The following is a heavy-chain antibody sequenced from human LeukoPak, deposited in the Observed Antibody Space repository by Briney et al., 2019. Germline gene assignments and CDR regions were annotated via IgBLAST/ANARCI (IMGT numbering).Heavy chain of an antibody. J-gene: IGHJ3*02. V-gene: IGHV1-69*13. CDR1: GGTFSNYA. D-gene: IGHD2-15*01. CDR2: TLPIFGTT. Sequence: ASVKVSCKASGGTFSNYAISWVRQAPGQGLEWMGGTLPIFGTTNYAQKFQGRVTITADESTSTAYMELSSLRSEDTAVYYCARVSCGGNCYSLIGAFDIWGQGTMVTVSS. CDR3: ARVSCGGNCYSLIGAFDI.